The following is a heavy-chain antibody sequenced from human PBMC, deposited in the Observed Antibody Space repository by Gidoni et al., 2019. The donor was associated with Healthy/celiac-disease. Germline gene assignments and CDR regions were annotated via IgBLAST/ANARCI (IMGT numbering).Heavy chain of an antibody. Sequence: QLQLQESGPGLVKPSETLSLTCTVSGGSISSSSYYWGWIRQPPGKGLDWIGSIYYSGSTYYNPSLKSRVTISVDTSKNQFSLKLSSVTAADTAVYYCASNIARSQYYDFWSGYYTFDWFDPWGQGTLVTVSS. CDR2: IYYSGST. CDR3: ASNIARSQYYDFWSGYYTFDWFDP. D-gene: IGHD3-3*01. J-gene: IGHJ5*02. CDR1: GGSISSSSYY. V-gene: IGHV4-39*01.